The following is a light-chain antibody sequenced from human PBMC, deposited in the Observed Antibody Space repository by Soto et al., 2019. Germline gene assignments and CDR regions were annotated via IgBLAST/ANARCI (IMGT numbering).Light chain of an antibody. CDR3: QPYDTSPT. CDR1: QNINNNY. J-gene: IGKJ1*01. V-gene: IGKV3-20*01. Sequence: EIVLTQSPGTLSLSAGDRATLSCRASQNINNNYLAWYQQKPGQAPTVLIYGASSRAPGIPDRFSGSGSGTDFTLTISRLEPEDFAVYYCQPYDTSPTFGQGTTVELK. CDR2: GAS.